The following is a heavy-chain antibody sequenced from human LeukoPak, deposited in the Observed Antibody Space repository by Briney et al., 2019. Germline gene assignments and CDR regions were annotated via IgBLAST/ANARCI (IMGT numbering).Heavy chain of an antibody. D-gene: IGHD6-13*01. J-gene: IGHJ4*02. CDR2: INPSGGST. CDR1: GYTFTSYY. CDR3: ARDSRGIYYFDY. Sequence: GASAKVSCKASGYTFTSYYMHWVRQAPGQGLEWMGIINPSGGSTSYAQKFQGRVTMTRDTSTSTVYMELSSLRSEDTAVYYCARDSRGIYYFDYWGQGTLVTVSS. V-gene: IGHV1-46*01.